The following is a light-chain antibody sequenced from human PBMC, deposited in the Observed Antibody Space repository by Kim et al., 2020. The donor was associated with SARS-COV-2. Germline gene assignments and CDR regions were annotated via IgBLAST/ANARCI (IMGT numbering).Light chain of an antibody. Sequence: SYELTQPPSVYVSPGQTASITCSGDKLGDKYACWYQQKPGQSPVLVIYEDSQRPSGIPERFSGSKSGDTATLTIGGAQAMDEADYYCQAWDSTTVIFGGGTQLTVL. J-gene: IGLJ2*01. CDR2: EDS. CDR1: KLGDKY. V-gene: IGLV3-1*01. CDR3: QAWDSTTVI.